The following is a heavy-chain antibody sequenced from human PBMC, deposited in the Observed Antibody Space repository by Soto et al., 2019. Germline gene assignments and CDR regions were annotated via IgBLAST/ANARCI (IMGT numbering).Heavy chain of an antibody. V-gene: IGHV4-4*07. Sequence: PSETLSLTCTVSGGSISSYYWSWIRHPARKGLERIGRIYTCGSTNYNPTLTSRVTMSVDTSKNQISLKLRSVTTADTAVYYCARDYKRENCGSVRCNCLDVWGQGTTVTVSS. CDR3: ARDYKRENCGSVRCNCLDV. J-gene: IGHJ6*02. CDR2: IYTCGST. D-gene: IGHD2-21*01. CDR1: GGSISSYY.